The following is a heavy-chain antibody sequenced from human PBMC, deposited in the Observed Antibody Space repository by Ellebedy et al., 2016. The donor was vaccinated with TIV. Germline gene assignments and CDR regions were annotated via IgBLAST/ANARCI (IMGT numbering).Heavy chain of an antibody. J-gene: IGHJ2*01. CDR3: AREGSTVHSSNWDDWYFDL. V-gene: IGHV3-21*01. CDR1: GFTFSSYS. CDR2: ISSSSSYI. Sequence: GGSLRLXXAASGFTFSSYSMNWVRQAPGKGLEWVSSISSSSSYIYYADSVKGRFTISRDNAKNSLYLQMNNLRAGDTAVYYCAREGSTVHSSNWDDWYFDLWGRGTLVTVSS. D-gene: IGHD1-1*01.